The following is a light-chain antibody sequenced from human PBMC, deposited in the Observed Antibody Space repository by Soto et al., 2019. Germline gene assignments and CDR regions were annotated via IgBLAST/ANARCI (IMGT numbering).Light chain of an antibody. CDR1: QSISIS. CDR2: AAS. V-gene: IGKV1-39*01. CDR3: QQTYSTQWM. Sequence: DIQMTQTPSSLSASVGDRVTITCRASQSISISLNWFQQKPGKAPKVLIYAASRLQSGVPSRFSGSGSGTDFTLTISSLQPEDFATYYCQQTYSTQWMFGQGTKVDI. J-gene: IGKJ1*01.